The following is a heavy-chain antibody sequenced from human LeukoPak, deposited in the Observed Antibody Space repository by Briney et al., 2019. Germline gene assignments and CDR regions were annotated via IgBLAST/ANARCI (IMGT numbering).Heavy chain of an antibody. CDR3: AASIAARPFDY. V-gene: IGHV1-18*01. Sequence: ASVKVSCKTSGYTFTSYGISWVRQAPGQGLEWMGWISAYNGNTNYAQKLQGRVTMTTDTSTSTAYMELRSLRSDDTAVYYCAASIAARPFDYWGQGTLVTVSS. J-gene: IGHJ4*02. D-gene: IGHD6-6*01. CDR1: GYTFTSYG. CDR2: ISAYNGNT.